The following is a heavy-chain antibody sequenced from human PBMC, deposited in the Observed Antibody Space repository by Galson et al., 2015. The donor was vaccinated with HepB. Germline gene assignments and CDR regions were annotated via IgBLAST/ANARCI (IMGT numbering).Heavy chain of an antibody. CDR2: ISYDGSNK. Sequence: SLRLSCAASGFTFSSYAMHWVRQAPGKGLEWVAVISYDGSNKYYADSVKGRFTISRDNPKNTLYLQMNSLRAEDTAVYYCARDRGRKGGSFDYWGQGTLVTVSS. D-gene: IGHD3-16*01. V-gene: IGHV3-30-3*01. CDR3: ARDRGRKGGSFDY. CDR1: GFTFSSYA. J-gene: IGHJ4*02.